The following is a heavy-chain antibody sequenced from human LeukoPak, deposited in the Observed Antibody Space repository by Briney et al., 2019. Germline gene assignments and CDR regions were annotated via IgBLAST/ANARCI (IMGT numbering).Heavy chain of an antibody. CDR3: ASLVPAVRNAFDI. D-gene: IGHD2-2*01. CDR1: GFTFSSYW. Sequence: HPGGSLRLSCAASGFTFSSYWMRWVRQAPGKGLVWVSRINTDGSSTSYADSVKGRFTISRDNAKNTLYLQMNSLRAEDTAVYYCASLVPAVRNAFDIWGQGTMVTVSS. CDR2: INTDGSST. J-gene: IGHJ3*02. V-gene: IGHV3-74*01.